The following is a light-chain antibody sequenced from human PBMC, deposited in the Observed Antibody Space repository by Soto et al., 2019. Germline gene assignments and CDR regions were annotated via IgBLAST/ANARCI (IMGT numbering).Light chain of an antibody. CDR2: GAS. V-gene: IGKV3-15*01. CDR1: QSISSN. Sequence: EIMLTQSPATLSVSPGESATLSCRASQSISSNLAWYQQKPGQSPRLLIYGASSRATGVPVRFGGSGSGVAFTLTISGLQSEDFAVYHCQQYNQWPGTFGQGTKVDIK. J-gene: IGKJ1*01. CDR3: QQYNQWPGT.